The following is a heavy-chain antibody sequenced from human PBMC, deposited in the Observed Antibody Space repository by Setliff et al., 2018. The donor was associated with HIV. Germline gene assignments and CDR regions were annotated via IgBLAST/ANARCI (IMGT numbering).Heavy chain of an antibody. Sequence: SETLSLTCTVSGGSINSGGYYWTWVRQHPGKGLQWIGYIYYIGGAYYDPSLKSRVTISVDTSKNQFSLKLSSVTAADTAVYYCARPRYTYGTPPAFDIWGRGTVVTVSS. CDR1: GGSINSGGYY. J-gene: IGHJ3*02. V-gene: IGHV4-31*03. D-gene: IGHD5-18*01. CDR3: ARPRYTYGTPPAFDI. CDR2: IYYIGGA.